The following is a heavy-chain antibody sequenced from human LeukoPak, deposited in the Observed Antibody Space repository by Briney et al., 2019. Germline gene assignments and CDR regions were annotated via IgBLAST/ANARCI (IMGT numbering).Heavy chain of an antibody. CDR3: VKARGGSSYSSLDY. V-gene: IGHV3-64D*06. D-gene: IGHD2-15*01. J-gene: IGHJ4*02. Sequence: GGSLRLSCSASGFIFSSYAMDWVRQAPGKGLEYVSGINTSGGSTYYADSVKGRFTISRDNSKNTLYLQMSSLRPEDTAVYYCVKARGGSSYSSLDYRGQGTLVTVSS. CDR2: INTSGGST. CDR1: GFIFSSYA.